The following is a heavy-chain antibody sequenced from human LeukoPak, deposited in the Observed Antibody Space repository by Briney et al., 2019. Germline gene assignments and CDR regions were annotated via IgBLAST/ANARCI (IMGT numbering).Heavy chain of an antibody. Sequence: PSETLSLTCAVSGGSISSGGYSWSWIRQPPGKGLEWIGYIYHSGSTYYNPSLKSRVTISVDRSKNQFSLKLSSVTAADTAVYYCARVPERGLFAYFDYWGQGTLVTVSS. V-gene: IGHV4-30-2*01. CDR1: GGSISSGGYS. D-gene: IGHD3-16*01. J-gene: IGHJ4*02. CDR3: ARVPERGLFAYFDY. CDR2: IYHSGST.